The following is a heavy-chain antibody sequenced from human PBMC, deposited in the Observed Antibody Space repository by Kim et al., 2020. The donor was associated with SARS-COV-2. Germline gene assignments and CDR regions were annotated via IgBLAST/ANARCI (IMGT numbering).Heavy chain of an antibody. CDR3: ARRRIPYDSSGYWDFDY. J-gene: IGHJ4*02. CDR2: IYPGDSDT. D-gene: IGHD3-22*01. CDR1: GYSFTSYW. V-gene: IGHV5-51*01. Sequence: GESLKISCKGSGYSFTSYWIGWVRQMPGKGLEWMGIIYPGDSDTRYSPSFQGQVTISADKSISTAYLQWSSLKASDTAMYYCARRRIPYDSSGYWDFDYWGQGTLVTVSS.